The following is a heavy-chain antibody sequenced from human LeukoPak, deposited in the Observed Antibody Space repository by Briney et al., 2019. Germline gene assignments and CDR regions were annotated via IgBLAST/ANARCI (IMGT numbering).Heavy chain of an antibody. V-gene: IGHV3-21*01. CDR3: VGDPTTNRFQFFHY. CDR2: MDRHTDI. D-gene: IGHD1-14*01. J-gene: IGHJ4*02. Sequence: PGGSLRLSCTASGFIFSNFGINWVRQAPGKGLEWVSCMDRHTDIYYADSMKGRFTISRDNAKNSVFLQMNSLTVEDTAVYYCVGDPTTNRFQFFHYWGQGALVTVSS. CDR1: GFIFSNFG.